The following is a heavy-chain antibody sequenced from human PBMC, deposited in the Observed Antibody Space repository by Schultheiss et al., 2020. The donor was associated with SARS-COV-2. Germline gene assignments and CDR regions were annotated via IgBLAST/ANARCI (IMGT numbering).Heavy chain of an antibody. Sequence: SETLSLTCTVSGGSISNYYWSWIRQPAGKGLEWIGRIYTSGTTNYNPSLKSRVTISVDTSKNQFSLKLSSVTAADTAVYYCARSYDFWSGYGFDYWGQGTLGTVSS. CDR2: IYTSGTT. V-gene: IGHV4-4*07. J-gene: IGHJ4*02. CDR3: ARSYDFWSGYGFDY. CDR1: GGSISNYY. D-gene: IGHD3-3*01.